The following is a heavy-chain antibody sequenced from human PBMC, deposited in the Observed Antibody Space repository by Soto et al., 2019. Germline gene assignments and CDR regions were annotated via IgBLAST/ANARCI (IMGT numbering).Heavy chain of an antibody. J-gene: IGHJ4*02. CDR2: IIPIFGTA. Sequence: QVQLVQSGAEVRKPGSSVRVSCKASGGSFNRHTISWVRQAPGQGLEWMGGIIPIFGTANHAQKFQGRVTMTRDTSTSAVYVELSSPRSEDTAVYYCASGLGNPHASFDYWGQGTLVTVSS. V-gene: IGHV1-69*06. CDR1: GGSFNRHT. CDR3: ASGLGNPHASFDY. D-gene: IGHD7-27*01.